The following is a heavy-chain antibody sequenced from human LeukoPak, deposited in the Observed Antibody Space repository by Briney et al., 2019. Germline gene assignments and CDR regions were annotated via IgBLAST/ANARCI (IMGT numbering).Heavy chain of an antibody. CDR1: GFTFNTYS. CDR2: ISSSSSYI. V-gene: IGHV3-21*01. Sequence: GGSLRLSCAASGFTFNTYSLIWVRQAPGKGLEWVSSISSSSSYIYYADSVKGRFTISRDNAKNSLYLQMNSLRAEDTAVYYCARDPIWFGELLIDYWGQGTLVTVSS. J-gene: IGHJ4*02. CDR3: ARDPIWFGELLIDY. D-gene: IGHD3-10*01.